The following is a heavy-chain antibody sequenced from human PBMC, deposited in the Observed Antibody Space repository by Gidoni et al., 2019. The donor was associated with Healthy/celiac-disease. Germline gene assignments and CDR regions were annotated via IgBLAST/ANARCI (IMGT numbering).Heavy chain of an antibody. CDR1: GFPFSSYA. CDR3: ARGGSSKSKGYFDY. CDR2: ISYDGSKK. J-gene: IGHJ4*02. V-gene: IGHV3-30*01. Sequence: QVQLVEPGGGVVQPGRSLRLPWPASGFPFSSYAMHWVRQAPGQGLEWVAVISYDGSKKYYADSVKGRFTISRDNSKNTLYLQMNSLRAEDTAVYYCARGGSSKSKGYFDYWGQGTLVTVSS. D-gene: IGHD2-2*01.